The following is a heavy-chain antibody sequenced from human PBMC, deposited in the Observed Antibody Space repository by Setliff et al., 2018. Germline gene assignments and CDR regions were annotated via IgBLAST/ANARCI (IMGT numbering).Heavy chain of an antibody. J-gene: IGHJ4*01. CDR1: GASISSGSYY. V-gene: IGHV4-61*02. CDR3: RFWSGYYKNDF. Sequence: LSLTCTVSGASISSGSYYWSWIRQPAGKGLEWLGRIYTSGTTNYSPSFKSRVTISADTSKNQISLKLSSVTAADTAVYYCRFWSGYYKNDFWGHGTLVTVSS. CDR2: IYTSGTT. D-gene: IGHD6-25*01.